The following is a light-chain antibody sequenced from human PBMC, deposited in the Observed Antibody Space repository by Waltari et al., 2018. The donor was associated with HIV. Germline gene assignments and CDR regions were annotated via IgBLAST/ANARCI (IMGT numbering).Light chain of an antibody. CDR1: QSLLYNSNNKSY. CDR3: HQYYSSRMYS. V-gene: IGKV4-1*01. J-gene: IGKJ2*03. Sequence: DIVMTQSPDSLAVSLGERATIRCKSSQSLLYNSNNKSYLAWYQQKPGQPPKLLIHWASAREAGVPDRFSDSGSGTEFTLTISSLQAEDVAVYYCHQYYSSRMYSFGQGTRLEIK. CDR2: WAS.